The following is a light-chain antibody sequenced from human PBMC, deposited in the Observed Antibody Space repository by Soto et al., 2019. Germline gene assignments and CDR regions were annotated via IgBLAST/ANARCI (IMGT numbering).Light chain of an antibody. J-gene: IGLJ2*01. CDR2: EVY. V-gene: IGLV2-8*01. CDR1: SSDVGGYNY. CDR3: SASAGSSTWV. Sequence: QSAPTQPPSASGSPGQSVTFSCTGTSSDVGGYNYVSWYQQYPGKAPKLMIYEVYKRPSGVPDRFSGSKSANTASLTVSGLQPEDEADYYCSASAGSSTWVFGGGTKVTVL.